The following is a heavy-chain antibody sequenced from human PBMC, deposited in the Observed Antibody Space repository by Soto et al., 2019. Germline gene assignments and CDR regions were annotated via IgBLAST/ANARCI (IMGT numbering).Heavy chain of an antibody. CDR3: ARVRCSSGQCYYFDY. CDR1: GFTFSSYN. D-gene: IGHD2-15*01. Sequence: EVQLVESGEGLVQPGGSLRLSCAASGFTFSSYNIHWIRQAPGKGLEFVSAISRSGARTYYADSVKGRFTITRDNSKNTVWLQMGSLRAADMAVYYCARVRCSSGQCYYFDYWGRGALVSVSS. CDR2: ISRSGART. J-gene: IGHJ4*02. V-gene: IGHV3-64*02.